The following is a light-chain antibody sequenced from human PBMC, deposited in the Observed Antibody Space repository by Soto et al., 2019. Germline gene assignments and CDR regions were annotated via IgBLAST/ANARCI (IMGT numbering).Light chain of an antibody. CDR1: QSVSRY. CDR3: QQYGSSGT. V-gene: IGKV3-20*01. CDR2: DAS. Sequence: EIVLTQSPATLSLSPGERATLSCRASQSVSRYLAWYEQKHGQAPRLLIYDASNRATGIPDRFSGSGSGTDFTLTISRLEPEDFAVYYCQQYGSSGTFGQGTKVDI. J-gene: IGKJ1*01.